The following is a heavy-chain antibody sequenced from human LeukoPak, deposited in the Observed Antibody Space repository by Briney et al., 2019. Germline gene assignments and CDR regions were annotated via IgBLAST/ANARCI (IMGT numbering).Heavy chain of an antibody. Sequence: GESLKISCKGSGYSFTSYWISWVRQVPGKGLEWMGRIDPSDSYTNYSPSFQGHVTISADKSISTAYLQWSSLKASDTAMYYCARHGESPRTQYGQFDPWGQGTLVTVSS. J-gene: IGHJ5*02. D-gene: IGHD2-21*01. CDR1: GYSFTSYW. V-gene: IGHV5-10-1*01. CDR3: ARHGESPRTQYGQFDP. CDR2: IDPSDSYT.